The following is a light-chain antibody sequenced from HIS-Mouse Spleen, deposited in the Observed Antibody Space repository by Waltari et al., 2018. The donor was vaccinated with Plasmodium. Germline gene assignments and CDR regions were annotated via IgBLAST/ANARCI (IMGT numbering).Light chain of an antibody. J-gene: IGLJ2*01. Sequence: QSVLTQPPSASGTPGQRVTISCSGSSSNIGSNTVNWYQPLPGTAPKLLIYSNNPRPSGVPDRVSGSKSGTSASLAISGLQSEDEADYYCAAWDDSLNGPVFGGGTKLTVL. V-gene: IGLV1-44*01. CDR2: SNN. CDR1: SSNIGSNT. CDR3: AAWDDSLNGPV.